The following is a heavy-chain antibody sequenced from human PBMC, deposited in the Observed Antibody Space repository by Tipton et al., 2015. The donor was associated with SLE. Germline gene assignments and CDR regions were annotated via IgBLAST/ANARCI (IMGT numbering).Heavy chain of an antibody. CDR3: ARVNYGSGSYLDYYYYYYMDV. Sequence: WSWIRQSPGKGLEWLGEIDHSGGTKTNPSLRSRVTISVDTPKKEFSLRLRSVTAADTAVYYCARVNYGSGSYLDYYYYYYMDVWGKGTTVTVSS. V-gene: IGHV4-34*01. J-gene: IGHJ6*03. CDR2: IDHSGGT. D-gene: IGHD3-10*01.